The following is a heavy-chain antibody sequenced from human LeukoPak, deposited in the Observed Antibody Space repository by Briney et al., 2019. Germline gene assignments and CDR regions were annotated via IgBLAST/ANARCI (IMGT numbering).Heavy chain of an antibody. CDR1: GYTFTSYG. CDR2: ISAYNGNT. J-gene: IGHJ4*02. Sequence: ASVKVSCKASGYTFTSYGISWVRQAPGQGLEWMGWISAYNGNTNYAQKLQGRVTMTTDTSTSTAYMELRSLRSDDTAVYYCARAHIRHDSSGYYLWDYWGQGTLVTVSS. D-gene: IGHD3-22*01. CDR3: ARAHIRHDSSGYYLWDY. V-gene: IGHV1-18*01.